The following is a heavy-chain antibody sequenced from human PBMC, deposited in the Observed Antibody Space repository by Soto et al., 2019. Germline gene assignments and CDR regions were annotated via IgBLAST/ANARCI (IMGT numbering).Heavy chain of an antibody. D-gene: IGHD6-25*01. J-gene: IGHJ6*02. V-gene: IGHV3-30-3*01. CDR1: GFAFDTYA. CDR2: ISSDGTKK. Sequence: GGSLSLSCAVSGFAFDTYARHWVRQAQGKGLEWVALISSDGTKKHLADSVKGRFTISRDNSKNMVYLVVQSLIPEDTAVYYCAKAAAAAYYYYYYGMDVWGQGTTVTVYS. CDR3: AKAAAAAYYYYYYGMDV.